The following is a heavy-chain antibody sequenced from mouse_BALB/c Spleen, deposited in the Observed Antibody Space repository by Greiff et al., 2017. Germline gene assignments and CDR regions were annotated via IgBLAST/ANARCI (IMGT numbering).Heavy chain of an antibody. J-gene: IGHJ4*01. Sequence: QVQLQQSGPELVKPGASVKMSCKASGYTFTSYWMHWVKQRPGQGLEWIGYINPSTGYTEYNQKFKDKATLTADKSSSTAYMQLSSLTSEDSAVYYCARSMVRYAMDYWGQGTSVTVSS. CDR1: GYTFTSYW. CDR2: INPSTGYT. CDR3: ARSMVRYAMDY. D-gene: IGHD2-3*01. V-gene: IGHV1S26*01.